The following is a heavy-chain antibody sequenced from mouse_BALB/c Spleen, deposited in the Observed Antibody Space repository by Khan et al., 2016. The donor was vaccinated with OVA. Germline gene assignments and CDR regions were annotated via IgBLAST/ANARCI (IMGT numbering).Heavy chain of an antibody. CDR2: INPSNGYT. J-gene: IGHJ3*01. Sequence: QVQLKESGAELARPGASVKMSCKASGYTFTSYTMHWVKQRPGQGLEWIGYINPSNGYTNYNQKFKDKSTLTADKSSSTAYMQVSSLTSDYSAVYYCAREGAYYRSDGWFSYWGQGTLVTVSA. V-gene: IGHV1-4*01. D-gene: IGHD2-14*01. CDR3: AREGAYYRSDGWFSY. CDR1: GYTFTSYT.